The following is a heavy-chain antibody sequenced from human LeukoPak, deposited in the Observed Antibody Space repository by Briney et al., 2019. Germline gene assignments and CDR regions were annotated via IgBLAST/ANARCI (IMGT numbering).Heavy chain of an antibody. D-gene: IGHD3-10*01. V-gene: IGHV5-51*01. CDR2: IYPGDSDT. J-gene: IGHJ4*02. Sequence: RGESLKISCKGSEYSFTSYWIGWVRQMPGKGLEWMGIIYPGDSDTRYSPSFQGQVTISADKSITTAYLQWSSLKASDTAMYYCARHPRYGGSGSYYPDYWGQGTLVTVSS. CDR1: EYSFTSYW. CDR3: ARHPRYGGSGSYYPDY.